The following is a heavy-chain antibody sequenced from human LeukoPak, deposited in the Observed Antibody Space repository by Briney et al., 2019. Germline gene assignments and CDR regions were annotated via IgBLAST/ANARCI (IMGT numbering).Heavy chain of an antibody. D-gene: IGHD4-17*01. V-gene: IGHV1-8*02. J-gene: IGHJ4*02. CDR2: INPNSGGT. Sequence: GASVKVSCKASGGTFSSYAISWVRQAPGQGLEWMGWINPNSGGTNYAQKFQGRVTMTRNTSISTAYMELSSLRSEDTAVYYCARVSPGTPPSAVTSQGGTGSDFDYWGQGTLVTVSS. CDR3: ARVSPGTPPSAVTSQGGTGSDFDY. CDR1: GGTFSSYA.